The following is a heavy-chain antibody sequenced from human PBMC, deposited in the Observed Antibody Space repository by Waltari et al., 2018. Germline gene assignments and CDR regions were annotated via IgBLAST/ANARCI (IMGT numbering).Heavy chain of an antibody. CDR3: ARDNPSLQAYDY. J-gene: IGHJ4*02. D-gene: IGHD1-26*01. CDR2: IYYSGST. V-gene: IGHV4-39*07. Sequence: QVQLVQSGAEVKKPGASVKVSCKASGYTFTSYGISWIRQPPGKGLEWIGSIYYSGSTSYNPSLKSRVTISVDTSKNQFSLKLSSVTAADTAVYYCARDNPSLQAYDYWGQGTLVTVSS. CDR1: GYTFTSYGI.